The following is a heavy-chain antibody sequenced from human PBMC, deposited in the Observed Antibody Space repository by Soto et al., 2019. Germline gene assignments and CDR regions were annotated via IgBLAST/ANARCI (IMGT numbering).Heavy chain of an antibody. J-gene: IGHJ4*02. D-gene: IGHD2-21*01. V-gene: IGHV3-15*01. CDR3: VRHVGETYFDY. CDR1: GFTFSNAW. CDR2: IKGKTDGGTT. Sequence: GGSLRLSCAASGFTFSNAWMSWVRQAPGKGLEWVGRIKGKTDGGTTDYAAPVKGRFTISRDDSKNTLYLQMNSLKTEDTAVYYCVRHVGETYFDYWGQGTLVTVSS.